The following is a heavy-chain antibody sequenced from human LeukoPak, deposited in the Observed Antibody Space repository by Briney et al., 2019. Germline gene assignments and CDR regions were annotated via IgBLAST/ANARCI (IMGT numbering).Heavy chain of an antibody. CDR3: ARLVCGGGSCPAEFDY. D-gene: IGHD2-15*01. Sequence: SETLSLTCIVSGGSISSGGHYWGWIRQPPGKGLEWIGSIYYSGSTYYNPSLNSRVTIFIDMPKNQFSLKLSSVTATDTAVYYCARLVCGGGSCPAEFDYWGQETLVTVSS. CDR1: GGSISSGGHY. V-gene: IGHV4-39*01. J-gene: IGHJ4*02. CDR2: IYYSGST.